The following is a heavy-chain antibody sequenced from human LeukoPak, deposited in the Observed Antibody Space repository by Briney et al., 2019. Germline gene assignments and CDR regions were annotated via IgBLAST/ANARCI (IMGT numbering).Heavy chain of an antibody. CDR2: INFDGSST. V-gene: IGHV3-74*01. CDR1: GFTLSNYW. J-gene: IGHJ5*02. Sequence: GGSLRLSCAASGFTLSNYWMHWVRQVPGEGLVWVSRINFDGSSTNYADSVKGRFTISRDNAKNTLYLQMGSLRVEDTAVYYCARMGGSNWNREVNWFDPWGQGTLVTVSS. CDR3: ARMGGSNWNREVNWFDP. D-gene: IGHD1-1*01.